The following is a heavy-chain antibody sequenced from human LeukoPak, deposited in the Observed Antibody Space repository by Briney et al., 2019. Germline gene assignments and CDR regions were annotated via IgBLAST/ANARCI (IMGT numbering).Heavy chain of an antibody. V-gene: IGHV3-23*01. Sequence: GGSLRLSCAASGFTFSSYAMSWVRQAPGKGLEWVSAISGSGGSTYYADSVKGRFTISRDNSKNTLYLQMNSLRAEDTAVYYCAKELRQSGTSHNWGMWFDPWGQGTLVTVSS. CDR3: AKELRQSGTSHNWGMWFDP. CDR1: GFTFSSYA. CDR2: ISGSGGST. J-gene: IGHJ5*02. D-gene: IGHD3-10*01.